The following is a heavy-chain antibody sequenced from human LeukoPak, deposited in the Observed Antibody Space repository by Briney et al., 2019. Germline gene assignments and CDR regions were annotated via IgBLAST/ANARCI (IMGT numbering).Heavy chain of an antibody. D-gene: IGHD3-10*01. CDR3: ARGNWGNHYGSGSFRFDY. CDR2: IYHSGNT. CDR1: GGSISSGGYS. V-gene: IGHV4-30-2*01. J-gene: IGHJ4*02. Sequence: PSETLSLTCAVSGGSISSGGYSWSWIRQPPGKGLEWIGYIYHSGNTYYNSSLKSRVTISVDRSKNQFSLMLSSVTAADTAVYYCARGNWGNHYGSGSFRFDYWGQGTLVTVSS.